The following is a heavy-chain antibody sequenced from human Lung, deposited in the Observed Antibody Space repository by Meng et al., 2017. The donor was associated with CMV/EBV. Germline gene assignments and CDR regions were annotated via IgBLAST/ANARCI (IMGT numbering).Heavy chain of an antibody. D-gene: IGHD4/OR15-4a*01. Sequence: LTCAASGFTFSSHALSWVRQAPGKGLEWVSSISTSGGDTYHADSVKGRFTISRDNSKKTLYLQMNSLRAEDTAVYYCANLGRTIWDYWGQGTLVTVSS. J-gene: IGHJ4*02. CDR1: GFTFSSHA. CDR3: ANLGRTIWDY. V-gene: IGHV3-23*01. CDR2: ISTSGGDT.